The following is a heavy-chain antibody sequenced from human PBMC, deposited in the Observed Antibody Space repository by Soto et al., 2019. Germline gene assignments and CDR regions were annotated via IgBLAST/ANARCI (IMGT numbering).Heavy chain of an antibody. Sequence: SDTLSLTCTVSGDSIDTSRYYWGCIRQPPGKGLEWFGSINYSGTTYYNPSLKSRVTISADPSKDQFSLKLGSVTAADTSFYYCARLRGAFLISTNMGFDPWGQGTLVTVSS. CDR3: ARLRGAFLISTNMGFDP. CDR1: GDSIDTSRYY. J-gene: IGHJ5*02. V-gene: IGHV4-39*01. CDR2: INYSGTT. D-gene: IGHD6-13*01.